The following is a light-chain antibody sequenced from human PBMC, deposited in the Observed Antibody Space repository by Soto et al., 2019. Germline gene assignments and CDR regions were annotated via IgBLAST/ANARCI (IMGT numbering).Light chain of an antibody. CDR2: GAS. CDR1: QGIANF. Sequence: IPLTQSPSSLSASVGDRVTISCRASQGIANFLAWYQQKPGKAPKLLIYGASTLKSGVPSRFSGSGSGTDFTLTISSLQPEDFATYYCQQLNSFPIPFGPGTKVDI. V-gene: IGKV1-9*01. J-gene: IGKJ3*01. CDR3: QQLNSFPIP.